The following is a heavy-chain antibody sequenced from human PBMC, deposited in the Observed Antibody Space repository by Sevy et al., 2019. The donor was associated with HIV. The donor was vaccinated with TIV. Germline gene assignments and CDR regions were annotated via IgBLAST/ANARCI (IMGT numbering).Heavy chain of an antibody. D-gene: IGHD2-21*02. CDR1: GFTFSSYA. J-gene: IGHJ6*02. Sequence: GGSLRLSCAASGFTFSSYAMSWVRQAPGKGLEWVSAISGSGGSTYYADSVKGRFTMTRDNSKNTLYLQMNSLRAEDTAVYYCAKGLVVVTAILDGMDVWGQGTTVTVSS. CDR2: ISGSGGST. V-gene: IGHV3-23*01. CDR3: AKGLVVVTAILDGMDV.